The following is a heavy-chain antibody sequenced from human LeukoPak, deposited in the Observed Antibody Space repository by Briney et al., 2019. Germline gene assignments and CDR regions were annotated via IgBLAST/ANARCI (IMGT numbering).Heavy chain of an antibody. Sequence: SETLSLTCTVSGGSISGYYWSWIRQPPGKGLEWIGEINHSGSTNYNPSLKSRVTISVDTSKNQFSLKLSSVTAADTAVYYCARAVGDAAGRDYWGQGTLVTVSS. CDR3: ARAVGDAAGRDY. D-gene: IGHD6-13*01. CDR2: INHSGST. V-gene: IGHV4-34*01. J-gene: IGHJ4*02. CDR1: GGSISGYY.